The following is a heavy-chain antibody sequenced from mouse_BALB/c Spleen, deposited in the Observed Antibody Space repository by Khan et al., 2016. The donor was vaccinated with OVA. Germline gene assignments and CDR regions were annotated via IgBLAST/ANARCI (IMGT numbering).Heavy chain of an antibody. Sequence: VQLQQSGAELARPGASVKMSCKASGYTFTSYTIHWVRQRPGQALEWIGHINPSNNYTNYNQNLKDKAALIVDKSSSTAYMQLSSLPSEDSAVYYCVSEGAYHRYDGRFAYWGQGTLVTLSA. CDR3: VSEGAYHRYDGRFAY. D-gene: IGHD2-14*01. CDR2: INPSNNYT. CDR1: GYTFTSYT. V-gene: IGHV1-4*01. J-gene: IGHJ3*01.